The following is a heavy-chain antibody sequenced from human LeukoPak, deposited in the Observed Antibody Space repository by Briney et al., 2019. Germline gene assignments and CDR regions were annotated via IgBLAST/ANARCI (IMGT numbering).Heavy chain of an antibody. V-gene: IGHV5-51*01. Sequence: GESLKISCKGSEYRFTSYWIAWVRQRPGKGLEWMGLIYPGDSDTRYSPSFQGQVTISVDKSSNTASLQWSSLKASDTAMYYCARLRGMTTVTSGLDYWGQGTLVTVS. CDR3: ARLRGMTTVTSGLDY. J-gene: IGHJ4*02. CDR2: IYPGDSDT. D-gene: IGHD4-17*01. CDR1: EYRFTSYW.